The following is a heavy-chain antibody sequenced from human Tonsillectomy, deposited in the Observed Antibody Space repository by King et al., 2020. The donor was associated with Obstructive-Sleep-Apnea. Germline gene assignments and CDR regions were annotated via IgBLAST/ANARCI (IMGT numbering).Heavy chain of an antibody. CDR1: GFTFSSYA. Sequence: DVQLVESGGGLVQPGGSLRLSCAASGFTFSSYAMSWVRQAPGRGLEWVSAISGGSGITYYADSVKGRFTVSRDNSQNTLYLQMKSLRADDTAVYYCTKDRSGSYYDFDYWGQGTPVTVSS. J-gene: IGHJ4*02. D-gene: IGHD1-26*01. CDR3: TKDRSGSYYDFDY. V-gene: IGHV3-23*04. CDR2: ISGGSGIT.